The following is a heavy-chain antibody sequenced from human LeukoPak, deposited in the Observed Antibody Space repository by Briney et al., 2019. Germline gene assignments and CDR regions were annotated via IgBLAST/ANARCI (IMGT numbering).Heavy chain of an antibody. J-gene: IGHJ6*02. V-gene: IGHV3-23*01. CDR1: GLTFGGYA. CDR2: ITGSGGTT. D-gene: IGHD2-2*01. CDR3: AKVMRFCSGTGCYTYYYYGMDV. Sequence: PGGSLRLSCAASGLTFGGYALNWVRQAPGKGLEWVSGITGSGGTTYYAESVQGRFTVSRDNSRNTLHLQMNSLRAEDTAIYYCAKVMRFCSGTGCYTYYYYGMDVWGQGTTVTVSS.